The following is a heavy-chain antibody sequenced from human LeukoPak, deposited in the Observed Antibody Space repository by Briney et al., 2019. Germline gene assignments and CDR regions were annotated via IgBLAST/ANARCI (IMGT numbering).Heavy chain of an antibody. CDR2: ISAYNGNT. CDR1: GGTFSSYA. V-gene: IGHV1-18*01. Sequence: GASVKVSCKASGGTFSSYAISWVRQAPGQGLEWMGWISAYNGNTNYAQKLQGRVTMTTDASTSTAYKELRSLRSDDTTVYYCARCQGGLRYFDWSYYYGMDVWGQGTTVTVSS. D-gene: IGHD3-9*01. CDR3: ARCQGGLRYFDWSYYYGMDV. J-gene: IGHJ6*02.